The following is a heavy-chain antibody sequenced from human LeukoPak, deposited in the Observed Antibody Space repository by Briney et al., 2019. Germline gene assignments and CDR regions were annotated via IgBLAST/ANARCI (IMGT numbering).Heavy chain of an antibody. D-gene: IGHD2-15*01. CDR3: ARGGCYPPAVSTTECRFDP. J-gene: IGHJ5*02. CDR2: IYYSGST. CDR1: GGSINNSSYY. V-gene: IGHV4-39*07. Sequence: SETLSLTCTVSGGSINNSSYYWGWVRQPPKKGLEWIGTIYYSGSTDYNPSLKSRVTISIDTSKNQFSLRMSSVTAADTAVYYCARGGCYPPAVSTTECRFDPWGQGTLVTVSS.